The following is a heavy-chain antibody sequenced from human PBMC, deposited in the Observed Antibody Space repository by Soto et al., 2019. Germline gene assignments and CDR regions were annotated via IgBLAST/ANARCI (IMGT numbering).Heavy chain of an antibody. CDR3: VRGYSGWALDP. CDR1: GFSFSSYW. Sequence: EVQLVESGGGLVQPGGSLRLSCVASGFSFSSYWMHWVRQVPGKGLMWVSRVKRDETSTIYADSVNGRFTISRDNAKDILYMQMNSLRASEKAVYYCVRGYSGWALDPWGQGTLVDV. J-gene: IGHJ5*02. V-gene: IGHV3-74*01. CDR2: VKRDETST. D-gene: IGHD5-12*01.